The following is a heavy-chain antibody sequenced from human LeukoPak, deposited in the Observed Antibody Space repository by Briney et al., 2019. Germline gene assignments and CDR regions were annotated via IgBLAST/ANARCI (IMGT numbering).Heavy chain of an antibody. CDR2: VYYSGDT. D-gene: IGHD6-19*01. CDR3: ARLGSSGWNYYHGLDV. CDR1: GGSISSSGCY. Sequence: SETLSLTCTVSGGSISSSGCYWSWIRQTPGKGLEWIGSVYYSGDTYYNPSLKSRLSISVDTSKNQFSLNLNSVTAADTALYYCARLGSSGWNYYHGLDVWGQGTTVTVSS. V-gene: IGHV4-39*01. J-gene: IGHJ6*02.